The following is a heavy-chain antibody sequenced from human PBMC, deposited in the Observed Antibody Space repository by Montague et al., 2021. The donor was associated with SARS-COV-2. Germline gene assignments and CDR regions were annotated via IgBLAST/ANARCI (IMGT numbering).Heavy chain of an antibody. Sequence: SETLSLTCTVSGGSVRSSNDCWGWIRQPPGKGLEWIANFYYSGNTYYNPSLKSRATISVDTSNNQISLKLSSVTAADTAVYYCARGPKMYGELADYWGQGTLVTVSS. V-gene: IGHV4-39*01. CDR1: GGSVRSSNDC. J-gene: IGHJ4*02. D-gene: IGHD4-17*01. CDR2: FYYSGNT. CDR3: ARGPKMYGELADY.